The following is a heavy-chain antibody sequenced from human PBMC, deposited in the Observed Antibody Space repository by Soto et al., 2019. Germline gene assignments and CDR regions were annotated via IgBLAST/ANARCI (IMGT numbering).Heavy chain of an antibody. CDR3: ARDMYSGYDFSWFDP. V-gene: IGHV1-18*01. CDR1: GGTLSSYT. CDR2: ISAYNGNT. J-gene: IGHJ5*02. Sequence: ASVKVSCKASGGTLSSYTFSWVRQAPGQGLEWMGWISAYNGNTNYAQKLQGRVTMTTDTSTSTAYMELRSLRSDDTAVYYCARDMYSGYDFSWFDPWGQGTLVTVSS. D-gene: IGHD5-12*01.